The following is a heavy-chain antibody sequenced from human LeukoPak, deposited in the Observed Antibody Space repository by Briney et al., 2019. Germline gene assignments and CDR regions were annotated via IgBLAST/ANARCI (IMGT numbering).Heavy chain of an antibody. V-gene: IGHV3-23*01. D-gene: IGHD2-15*01. CDR1: GFTFSSYA. CDR3: AKDPGYCSGGSCYEIDY. J-gene: IGHJ4*02. Sequence: PGGSLRLSCAASGFTFSSYAMSWVRQAPGKGLEWVSAISGSGGSTYYADSVKGRFTISRDNSKNTLYLQMNSLRAEDTAVYYCAKDPGYCSGGSCYEIDYWGQGTLVTVSS. CDR2: ISGSGGST.